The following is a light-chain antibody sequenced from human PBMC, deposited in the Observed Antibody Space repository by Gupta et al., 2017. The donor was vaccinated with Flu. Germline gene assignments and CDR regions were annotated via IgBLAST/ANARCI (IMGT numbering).Light chain of an antibody. V-gene: IGKV1-9*01. CDR1: QGISSY. Sequence: PSFLSASVGDRVTITCRASQGISSYLAWYQQKPGKAPKLLIYPASTVQSGVPSRFSGSGSGTEFTLTISSRQPEDIATYYCQQLNNSPITFGGGTKVDI. J-gene: IGKJ4*01. CDR3: QQLNNSPIT. CDR2: PAS.